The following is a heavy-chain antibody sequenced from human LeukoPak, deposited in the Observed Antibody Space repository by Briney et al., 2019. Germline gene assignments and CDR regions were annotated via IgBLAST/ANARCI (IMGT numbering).Heavy chain of an antibody. J-gene: IGHJ5*02. CDR1: GYTFTSYG. CDR3: ARDKTDSSTYGWFDP. V-gene: IGHV1-18*01. D-gene: IGHD6-13*01. Sequence: GASVKVSCKASGYTFTSYGISWVRQAPGQGLEWMGWISAYNGNTNYAQNLQGRVTMTRDTSTSTIYMELSSLRSEDTAVYYCARDKTDSSTYGWFDPWGQGTLVTVSS. CDR2: ISAYNGNT.